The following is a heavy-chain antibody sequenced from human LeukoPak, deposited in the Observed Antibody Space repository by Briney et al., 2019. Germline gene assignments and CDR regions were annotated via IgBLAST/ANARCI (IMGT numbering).Heavy chain of an antibody. D-gene: IGHD3-22*01. CDR2: ISAYNGNT. Sequence: GASVKVSCKASGYTFTSYGISWVRQAPGQRLEWMGWISAYNGNTNYAQKLQGRVTMTTDTSTSTAYMELRSLRSDDTAVYYCARGRSPYYYDSSGYAPPDYWGQGTLVTVSS. CDR3: ARGRSPYYYDSSGYAPPDY. V-gene: IGHV1-18*01. CDR1: GYTFTSYG. J-gene: IGHJ4*02.